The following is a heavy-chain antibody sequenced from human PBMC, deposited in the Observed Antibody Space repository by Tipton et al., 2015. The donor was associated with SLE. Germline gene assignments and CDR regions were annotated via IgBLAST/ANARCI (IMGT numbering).Heavy chain of an antibody. CDR1: GFTFSDYG. D-gene: IGHD3-3*01. CDR2: IYYDGSNK. Sequence: SLRLSCTASGFTFSDYGMHWVRQAPGKGLEWVAIIYYDGSNKNYGDSVKGRFTISRDNSKNTLYLQLRSLTDEDTALYYCTTGPYYDYWSGYPGTYNFDHWGQGTLVTVSS. V-gene: IGHV3-30*03. CDR3: TTGPYYDYWSGYPGTYNFDH. J-gene: IGHJ4*02.